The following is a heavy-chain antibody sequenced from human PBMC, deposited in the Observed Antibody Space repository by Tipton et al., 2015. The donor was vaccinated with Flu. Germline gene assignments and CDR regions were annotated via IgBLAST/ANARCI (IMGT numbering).Heavy chain of an antibody. CDR2: IYYSGST. CDR3: ARSEGSSSPIGY. D-gene: IGHD6-6*01. Sequence: TLSLTCTVSGGSISSGGYYWSWIRQHPGKGLEWIGYIYYSGSTYYNPSLKSRVTISVDTSKNQFSLKLSSVTAADTAVYYCARSEGSSSPIGYWGQGTLVTVSS. J-gene: IGHJ4*02. CDR1: GGSISSGGYY. V-gene: IGHV4-31*03.